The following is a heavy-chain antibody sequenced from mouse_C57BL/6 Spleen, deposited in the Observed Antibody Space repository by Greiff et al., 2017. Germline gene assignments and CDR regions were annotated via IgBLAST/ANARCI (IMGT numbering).Heavy chain of an antibody. CDR3: ARNGDYYGSSYDYYAMDY. V-gene: IGHV1-22*01. CDR1: GYTFTDYN. CDR2: INPNNGGT. D-gene: IGHD1-1*01. Sequence: VQLQQSGPELVKPGASVKMSCKASGYTFTDYNMHWVKQSHGKSLEWIGYINPNNGGTSYNQKFKGKATLTVNKSSSTAYMELRSLTSEDSAVYYCARNGDYYGSSYDYYAMDYWGQGTSVTVSS. J-gene: IGHJ4*01.